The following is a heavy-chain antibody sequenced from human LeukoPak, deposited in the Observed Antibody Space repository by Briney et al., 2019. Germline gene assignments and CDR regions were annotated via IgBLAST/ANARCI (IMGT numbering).Heavy chain of an antibody. Sequence: PSRTLSLTRTLSLGSLISYFWSWIRQPAPKGREWIGRIHTSGMANYNPSRNSRVTMSVETSKNQFSLKLSSATAADKAVYYCARENYYYDSSGFSQLDYWGQGTPVTVSS. J-gene: IGHJ4*02. CDR3: ARENYYYDSSGFSQLDY. D-gene: IGHD3-22*01. CDR1: LGSLISYF. CDR2: IHTSGMA. V-gene: IGHV4-4*07.